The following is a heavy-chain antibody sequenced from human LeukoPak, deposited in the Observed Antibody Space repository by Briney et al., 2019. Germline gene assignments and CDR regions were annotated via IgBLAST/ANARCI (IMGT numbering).Heavy chain of an antibody. CDR3: ARXXXXXXWXDAXDI. V-gene: IGHV3-7*01. Sequence: HPGGSLRLSCAASGFTFSSYWMSWVRQAPGKGLEWVANIKQDGSEKYYVDSVKGRFTISRDNAKNSLYLQMNSLRAEDTAVYYCARXXXXXXWXDAXDIXGQGTMVTVXS. D-gene: IGHD7-27*01. CDR1: GFTFSSYW. J-gene: IGHJ3*02. CDR2: IKQDGSEK.